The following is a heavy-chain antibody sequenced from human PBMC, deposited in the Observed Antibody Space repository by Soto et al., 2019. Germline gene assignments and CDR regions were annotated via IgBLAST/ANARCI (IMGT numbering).Heavy chain of an antibody. J-gene: IGHJ4*02. CDR1: GGSFSGYY. V-gene: IGHV4-34*01. CDR3: AISAAGTLDY. D-gene: IGHD6-13*01. Sequence: QVQLQQWGAGLLKPSETLSITCAVYGGSFSGYYWSWIRQPPGRGLEWIGEINHSGSTNYNPSLKSRVTISVDTSKNQFSLKLSSVTAADTAVYYCAISAAGTLDYWGQGTLVTVSS. CDR2: INHSGST.